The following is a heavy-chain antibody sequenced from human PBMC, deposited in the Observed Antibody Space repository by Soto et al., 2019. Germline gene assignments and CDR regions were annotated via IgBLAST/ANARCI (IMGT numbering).Heavy chain of an antibody. CDR2: INHSGST. D-gene: IGHD6-13*01. Sequence: PSETLSLTCAVYGGSFSGYYWSWIRQPPGKGLEWIGEINHSGSTNYNPSLKSRVTISVDTSKNQFSLKLSSVTAADTAVYYCARPRLAAAGHYYFDYWGQGTLVTVSS. CDR1: GGSFSGYY. V-gene: IGHV4-34*01. CDR3: ARPRLAAAGHYYFDY. J-gene: IGHJ4*02.